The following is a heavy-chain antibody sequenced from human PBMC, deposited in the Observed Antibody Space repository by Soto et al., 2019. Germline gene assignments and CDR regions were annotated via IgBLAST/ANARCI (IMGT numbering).Heavy chain of an antibody. Sequence: SVKVSCKASGGTFRSYGIXXVRQAPGQGLEWMGGIIPIFGTANYAQQFQGRVTMTADESTSTAYMELSSLRSQDTAVYYCARCAGPAPAYYGRDVGGRGTTIT. D-gene: IGHD2-2*01. CDR3: ARCAGPAPAYYGRDV. CDR1: GGTFRSYG. V-gene: IGHV1-69*13. J-gene: IGHJ6*02. CDR2: IIPIFGTA.